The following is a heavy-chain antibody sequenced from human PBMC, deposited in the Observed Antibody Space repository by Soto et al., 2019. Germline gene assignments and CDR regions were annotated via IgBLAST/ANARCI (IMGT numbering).Heavy chain of an antibody. CDR3: ARQDIIAAAGYYFDY. CDR2: IYYSGST. V-gene: IGHV4-39*01. J-gene: IGHJ4*02. CDR1: GGSISSSSYY. D-gene: IGHD6-13*01. Sequence: SETLSLTCTVSGGSISSSSYYWGWIRQPPGKGLEWIGSIYYSGSTYYNPSLKSRVTISVDTSKNQFSLKLSSVTAADTAVYYCARQDIIAAAGYYFDYWGQGTLVTVSS.